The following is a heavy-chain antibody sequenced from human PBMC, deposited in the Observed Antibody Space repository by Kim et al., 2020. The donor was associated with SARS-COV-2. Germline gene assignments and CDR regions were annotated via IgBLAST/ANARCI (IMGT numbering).Heavy chain of an antibody. CDR3: ARGRIQLWSSAFDI. J-gene: IGHJ3*02. D-gene: IGHD5-18*01. Sequence: NPALKSRVTISVDTSKNQFSLKLSSVTAADTAVYYCARGRIQLWSSAFDIWGQGTMVTVSS. V-gene: IGHV4-34*01.